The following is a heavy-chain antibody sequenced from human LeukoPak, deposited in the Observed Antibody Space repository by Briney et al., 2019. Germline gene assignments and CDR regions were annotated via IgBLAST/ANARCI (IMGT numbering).Heavy chain of an antibody. D-gene: IGHD3-10*01. V-gene: IGHV1-2*02. J-gene: IGHJ5*02. CDR3: AREFVRANWFDP. CDR1: GYTFTGYY. CDR2: INPNSGGT. Sequence: GASVKVSCKASGYTFTGYYMHWVRQAPGQGPEWMGWINPNSGGTNYAQKFQGRVTMTRDTSISTAYMELSRLRSDDTAVYYCAREFVRANWFDPWGQGTLVTVSS.